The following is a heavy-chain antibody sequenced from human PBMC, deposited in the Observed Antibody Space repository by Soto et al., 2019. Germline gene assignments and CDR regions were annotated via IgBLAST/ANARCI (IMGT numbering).Heavy chain of an antibody. D-gene: IGHD5-12*01. V-gene: IGHV3-33*01. Sequence: QVQLVESGGGVVQPGRSLRLSCAASGFTFCGYALHWVRQAPGKGLEWVAVIWYDGSNKYYADSVKGRFTISRDDSKNTLYLQMNSLRVEDTAVYHCARDFESGPFDPWGQGTLVTVSS. CDR2: IWYDGSNK. CDR3: ARDFESGPFDP. CDR1: GFTFCGYA. J-gene: IGHJ5*02.